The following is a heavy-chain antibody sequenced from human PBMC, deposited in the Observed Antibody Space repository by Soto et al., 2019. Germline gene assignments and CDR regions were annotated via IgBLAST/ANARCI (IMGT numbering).Heavy chain of an antibody. CDR3: ERVSGDYGDYHHFDY. J-gene: IGHJ4*02. D-gene: IGHD4-17*01. CDR2: IYRSGST. CDR1: GYSISSGYY. Sequence: SETLSLSCAVSGYSISSGYYWVWIRQPPGKGLEWIGSIYRSGSTYYNPSLASRVTISVDTSKNQFSLKLSSVTAADTAVYYCERVSGDYGDYHHFDYWGQGTLVTVSS. V-gene: IGHV4-38-2*01.